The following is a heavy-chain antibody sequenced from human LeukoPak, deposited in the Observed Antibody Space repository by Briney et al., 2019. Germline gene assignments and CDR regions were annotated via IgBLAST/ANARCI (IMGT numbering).Heavy chain of an antibody. J-gene: IGHJ4*02. CDR1: GGSISTYY. D-gene: IGHD5-18*01. CDR3: VSPRGFSYGYFDY. V-gene: IGHV4-4*07. CDR2: IYSSGST. Sequence: SETLSLTCSVSGGSISTYYWSWIRQPAGKGLEWIGRIYSSGSTNYNPSLKSRVTMSVDTSTNQFSLKLSSVTAADTAVYYCVSPRGFSYGYFDYWGQGTLVTVSS.